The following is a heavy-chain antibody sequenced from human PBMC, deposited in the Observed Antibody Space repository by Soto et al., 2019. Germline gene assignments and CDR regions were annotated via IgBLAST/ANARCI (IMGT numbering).Heavy chain of an antibody. D-gene: IGHD1-26*01. CDR3: AKDPSIGSYWDH. V-gene: IGHV3-23*01. J-gene: IGHJ4*02. CDR1: GFTFSIYA. CDR2: ISGSGGST. Sequence: EVQLLESGGGLVKPGGSLRVSCAASGFTFSIYAMSWVRQAPGKGLEWVSSISGSGGSTYYADSVKGRFTISRDNSKNTLYLDMNSLRVEDTAVYYCAKDPSIGSYWDHWGQGTLVSVSS.